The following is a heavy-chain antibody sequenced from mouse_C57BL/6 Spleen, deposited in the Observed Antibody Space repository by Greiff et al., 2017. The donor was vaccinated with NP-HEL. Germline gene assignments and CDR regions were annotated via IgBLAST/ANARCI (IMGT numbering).Heavy chain of an antibody. CDR3: ARNSNYYGSSLFDY. D-gene: IGHD1-1*01. V-gene: IGHV1-55*01. CDR2: IYPGSGST. Sequence: VQLQQPGAELVKPGASVKMSCKASGYTFTSYWITWVKQRPGQGLEWIGDIYPGSGSTNYNEKFKSKATLTVDTSSSTAYMQLSSLTSEDSAVYYCARNSNYYGSSLFDYWGQGTTLTVSS. J-gene: IGHJ2*01. CDR1: GYTFTSYW.